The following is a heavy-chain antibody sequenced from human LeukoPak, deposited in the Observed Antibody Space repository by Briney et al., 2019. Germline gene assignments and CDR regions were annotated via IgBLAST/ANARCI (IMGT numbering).Heavy chain of an antibody. CDR1: GFTFSSYW. Sequence: GGSLRLSCVASGFTFSSYWMHWVRQDPRKGLVWVSRINGDGRNINYADSVRGRFTISRDNAKNTLYLQMNTLRVEDAAVYYCTRDLMDYDVSTGLHHYYMDVWGQGTTVTVSS. CDR2: INGDGRNI. CDR3: TRDLMDYDVSTGLHHYYMDV. J-gene: IGHJ6*02. V-gene: IGHV3-74*01. D-gene: IGHD3-9*01.